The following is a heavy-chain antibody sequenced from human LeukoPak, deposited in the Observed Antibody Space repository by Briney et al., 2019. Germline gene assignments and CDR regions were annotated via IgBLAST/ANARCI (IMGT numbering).Heavy chain of an antibody. CDR1: GFTFSGSA. D-gene: IGHD3-10*01. Sequence: GGSLKLSRAASGFTFSGSAMHWVRQASGKGLEWVGRIRSKANSYATAYAASVKGRFTISRDDSKNTAYLQMNSLKTEDTAVYYCTRHRYGSGSYYNAGSDMDVWGQGTTVTVSS. J-gene: IGHJ6*02. CDR2: IRSKANSYAT. CDR3: TRHRYGSGSYYNAGSDMDV. V-gene: IGHV3-73*01.